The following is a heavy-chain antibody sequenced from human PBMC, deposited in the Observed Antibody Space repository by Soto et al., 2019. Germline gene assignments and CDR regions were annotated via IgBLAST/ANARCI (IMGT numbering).Heavy chain of an antibody. CDR1: GFTFSNAW. Sequence: PGGSLRLSCAASGFTFSNAWMSWVRQAPGKGLEWVGRIKSKTDGGTTDYAAPVKGRFTISRDDSKNTLYLQMNSLKTEDTAVYYCTTVLWHYYDSSGYYAFDYWGQGTLVTVSS. CDR2: IKSKTDGGTT. CDR3: TTVLWHYYDSSGYYAFDY. J-gene: IGHJ4*02. V-gene: IGHV3-15*01. D-gene: IGHD3-22*01.